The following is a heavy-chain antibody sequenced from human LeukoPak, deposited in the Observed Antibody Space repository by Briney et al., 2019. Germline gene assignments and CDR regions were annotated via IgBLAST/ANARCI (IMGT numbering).Heavy chain of an antibody. V-gene: IGHV3-74*01. CDR3: ARHSYSISWFLGY. Sequence: GGSLRLSCAASGFTFSSYWMHWVRHAPGKGLVWVSRINSDGSSTSYADSVKGRFTISRDNAKNTLYLLMNSLRAEDTAVYYCARHSYSISWFLGYSGPGTLVTVSS. CDR1: GFTFSSYW. D-gene: IGHD6-13*01. CDR2: INSDGSST. J-gene: IGHJ4*02.